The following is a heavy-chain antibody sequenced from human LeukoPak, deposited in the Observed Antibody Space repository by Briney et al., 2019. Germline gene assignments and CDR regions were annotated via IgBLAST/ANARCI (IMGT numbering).Heavy chain of an antibody. J-gene: IGHJ6*02. D-gene: IGHD5-18*01. CDR3: ARGLRGYSYGRYYYYGMDV. CDR2: INPSGGST. Sequence: ASVKVSCKASGYTFTSYYMHWVRQAPGQGLEWMGIINPSGGSTSYAQKFQGRVTMTRDTSTSTVYMELSSLRSEDTAVYYCARGLRGYSYGRYYYYGMDVWGQGTTVTVPS. V-gene: IGHV1-46*01. CDR1: GYTFTSYY.